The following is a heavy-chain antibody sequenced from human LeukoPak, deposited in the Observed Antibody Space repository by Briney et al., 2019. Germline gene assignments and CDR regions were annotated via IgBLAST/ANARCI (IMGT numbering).Heavy chain of an antibody. CDR1: GFTFSSYS. J-gene: IGHJ6*02. CDR3: ARAPEPYYYYYYGMDV. D-gene: IGHD1-14*01. Sequence: QAGGSLRLSCAASGFTFSSYSMNWVRQAPGKGLEWVSYISSSSSTIYYADSVKGRFTISRDNAKNSLYLQMNSLRAEDTAVYYCARAPEPYYYYYYGMDVWGQGTTVTVSS. CDR2: ISSSSSTI. V-gene: IGHV3-48*04.